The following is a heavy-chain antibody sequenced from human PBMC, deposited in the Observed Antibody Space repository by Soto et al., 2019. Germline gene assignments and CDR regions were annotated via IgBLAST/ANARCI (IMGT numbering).Heavy chain of an antibody. CDR3: AKRSSSYTFDY. CDR2: ISGSDDST. Sequence: EVQLLESGGGLVQPGESLRLSCAASGFTFSSYAMSWFRQAPGKGLEWVSVISGSDDSTYYADSGKGRFTISRDNSKNTLYLQMNSLRAEDTAVYYCAKRSSSYTFDYWGQGTLGTVSS. V-gene: IGHV3-23*01. D-gene: IGHD6-6*01. J-gene: IGHJ4*02. CDR1: GFTFSSYA.